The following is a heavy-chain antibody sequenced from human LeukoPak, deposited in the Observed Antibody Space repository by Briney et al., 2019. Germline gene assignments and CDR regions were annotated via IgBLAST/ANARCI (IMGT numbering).Heavy chain of an antibody. CDR1: GGSISSSSYY. D-gene: IGHD5-18*01. CDR2: ISYSGNT. CDR3: AGRRYTYGYAY. V-gene: IGHV4-39*01. Sequence: PSETLSLTCTVSGGSISSSSYYCGWIRQPPGKGLEWIGSISYSGNTYYNPSLKSQITISVDTSKNQFSLQLSSVTAADTAVYYCAGRRYTYGYAYWGQGTLVTVSS. J-gene: IGHJ4*02.